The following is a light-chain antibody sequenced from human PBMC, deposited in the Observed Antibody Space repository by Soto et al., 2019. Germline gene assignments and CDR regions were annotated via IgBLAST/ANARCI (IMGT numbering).Light chain of an antibody. CDR2: EAN. Sequence: QSALTQPPSASGSPGQSVVVSWTGTSSDVGGYNYVSWYQLHPGKAPKLMIYEANLRPSGVPDRFSGSKSGNTASLTVSGLQAEDEADYYCSSYAGNNNYVFGTGTKVTVL. J-gene: IGLJ1*01. CDR1: SSDVGGYNY. CDR3: SSYAGNNNYV. V-gene: IGLV2-8*01.